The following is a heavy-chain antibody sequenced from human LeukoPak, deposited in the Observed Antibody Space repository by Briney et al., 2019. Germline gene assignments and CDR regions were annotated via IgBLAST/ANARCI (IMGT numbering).Heavy chain of an antibody. CDR3: ARTDDYGDYNPFDY. Sequence: PGGSLRLSCAASGFTFSSYWMHWVRQAPGKGLVWVSRINSDGSSTSYADSVKGRFTISRDNAKNTLYLQMNSLRAEDTAVYYCARTDDYGDYNPFDYWGQGTLATVSS. J-gene: IGHJ4*02. CDR2: INSDGSST. V-gene: IGHV3-74*01. D-gene: IGHD4-17*01. CDR1: GFTFSSYW.